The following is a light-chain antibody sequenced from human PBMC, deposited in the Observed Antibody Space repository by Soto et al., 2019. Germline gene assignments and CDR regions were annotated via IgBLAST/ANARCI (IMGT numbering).Light chain of an antibody. V-gene: IGKV3-20*01. Sequence: EIVLTQSPGTLSLSPGERATLSCRASQSVSNNYLAWFQQKPGQAPRVLIYGVSSRATGIPDRFSGSGSGTDFTLTISRLEPEDFAVYYCQQFSSYPLTFGGGTKVDIK. CDR1: QSVSNNY. CDR2: GVS. CDR3: QQFSSYPLT. J-gene: IGKJ4*01.